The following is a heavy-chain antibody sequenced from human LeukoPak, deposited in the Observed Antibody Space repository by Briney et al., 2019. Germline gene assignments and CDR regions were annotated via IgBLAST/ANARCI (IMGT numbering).Heavy chain of an antibody. CDR3: TKDQSSFCSRSSCYALHY. CDR2: ISYDGSNK. Sequence: PGGSLRLSCAASGFTFSSYAMHWVRQAPGKGLEWVAVISYDGSNKYYADSVKGRFTVSRDNSINTLYLQIGSLRPEDTALYYCTKDQSSFCSRSSCYALHYWGQGTLVAVSS. CDR1: GFTFSSYA. V-gene: IGHV3-30-3*01. J-gene: IGHJ4*02. D-gene: IGHD2-2*01.